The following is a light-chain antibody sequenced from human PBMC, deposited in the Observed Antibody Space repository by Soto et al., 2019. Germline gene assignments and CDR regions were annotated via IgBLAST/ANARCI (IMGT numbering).Light chain of an antibody. J-gene: IGLJ1*01. CDR2: DVS. Sequence: QSALTQPPSVSGAPGQSVTISCTGTSSNFGGYNYVSWYQHHPGKAPKLMIYDVSERPSGVPDRFSGSRSANTASLTISGLEAEADSDCGCCAYAGTVYVFGTGTKVTVL. V-gene: IGLV2-11*01. CDR3: CAYAGTVYV. CDR1: SSNFGGYNY.